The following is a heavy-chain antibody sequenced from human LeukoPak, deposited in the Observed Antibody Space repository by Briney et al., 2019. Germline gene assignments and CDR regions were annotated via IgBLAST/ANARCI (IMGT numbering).Heavy chain of an antibody. J-gene: IGHJ4*02. Sequence: ASVKVSCKASGYTFTGYYLYWVRQAPGQGLEWMGWINTNTGNPTYAQGFTGRFVFSLDTSVSTAYLQISSLKAEDTAVYYCARGVVVAATQSYYFDYWGQGTLVTVSS. V-gene: IGHV7-4-1*02. CDR2: INTNTGNP. CDR1: GYTFTGYY. CDR3: ARGVVVAATQSYYFDY. D-gene: IGHD2-15*01.